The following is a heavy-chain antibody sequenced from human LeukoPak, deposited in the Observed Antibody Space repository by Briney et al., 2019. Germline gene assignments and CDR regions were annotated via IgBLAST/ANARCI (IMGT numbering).Heavy chain of an antibody. CDR1: GFTFDDYA. J-gene: IGHJ4*02. D-gene: IGHD2-21*02. CDR3: AKSSSHIVVVTAIPPFDY. Sequence: PGRSLRLSCAASGFTFDDYAMHWVRQAPGKGLEWVSGISWNSGSIGYADSVKGRFTISRDNAKNSLYLQMNSLRAEDTALYYCAKSSSHIVVVTAIPPFDYWGQGTLVTVSS. CDR2: ISWNSGSI. V-gene: IGHV3-9*01.